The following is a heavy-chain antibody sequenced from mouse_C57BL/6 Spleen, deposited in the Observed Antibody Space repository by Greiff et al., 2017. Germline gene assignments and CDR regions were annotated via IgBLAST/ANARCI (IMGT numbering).Heavy chain of an antibody. D-gene: IGHD2-3*01. CDR3: ARGDDGYYGYFDV. CDR1: GFTFSDYY. CDR2: ISNGAGST. J-gene: IGHJ1*03. V-gene: IGHV5-12*01. Sequence: EVQGVESGGGLVQPGGSLKLSCAASGFTFSDYYMYWVRQTPEKRLEWVAYISNGAGSTYYPDTVQGRFTISSNNAKNTLYLQRSRLKSEDTAMYYCARGDDGYYGYFDVWGTGTTVTVSA.